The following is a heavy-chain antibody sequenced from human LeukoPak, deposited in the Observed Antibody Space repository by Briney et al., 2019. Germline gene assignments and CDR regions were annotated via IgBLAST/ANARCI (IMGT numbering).Heavy chain of an antibody. J-gene: IGHJ4*02. CDR1: GDSLNSYY. D-gene: IGHD6-25*01. Sequence: SETLSLTCTVSGDSLNSYYWSWIRQPPGEGLQWIGYIFYSGSSNYNASLRSRVAISVDTSKNQFSLKLTSVTAADTAVYYCAGRAARFFDYWGQGILVTISS. V-gene: IGHV4-59*01. CDR3: AGRAARFFDY. CDR2: IFYSGSS.